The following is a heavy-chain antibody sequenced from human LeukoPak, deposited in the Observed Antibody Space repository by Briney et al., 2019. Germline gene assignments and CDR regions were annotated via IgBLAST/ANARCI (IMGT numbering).Heavy chain of an antibody. CDR3: ARDVSNP. J-gene: IGHJ3*01. CDR2: IYCSGST. CDR1: GGSISSGSYY. Sequence: NPSETLSLTCTVSGGSISSGSYYWGWIRQPPGKGLEWIGSIYCSGSTYYNPSLKSRVTISLDTSKNQFSLRLSSVTAADTAVYFCARDVSNPWGQGTMVTVSS. V-gene: IGHV4-39*01. D-gene: IGHD3-16*01.